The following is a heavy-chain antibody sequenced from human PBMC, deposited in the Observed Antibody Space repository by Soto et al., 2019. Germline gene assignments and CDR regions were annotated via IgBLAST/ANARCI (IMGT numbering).Heavy chain of an antibody. V-gene: IGHV1-18*04. J-gene: IGHJ4*02. CDR3: ARGWGHTSGDLDY. CDR1: GYPFPNYG. D-gene: IGHD6-19*01. CDR2: ISVSSGNR. Sequence: GPGVKKPGASVKVSCKASGYPFPNYGLSWVRQAPGQGLEWMGWISVSSGNREYTQKYQDRLIMTTDTSTRTAYMELRSLTSDDTAVYYCARGWGHTSGDLDYWGQGTLVIVSS.